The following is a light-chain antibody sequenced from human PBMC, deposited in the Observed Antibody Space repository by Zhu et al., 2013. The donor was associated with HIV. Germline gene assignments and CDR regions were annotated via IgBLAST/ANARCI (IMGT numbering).Light chain of an antibody. CDR1: QSVTGRY. J-gene: IGKJ1*01. Sequence: EIVLTQSPGTLSLSPGERATLSCRASQSVTGRYLAWYQQKPGLAPRLLIYGASNRATGIPARFSGSGSGTDFTLTVSSLEPEDFAIYYCQQRSNLAWTFGQGTKVEIK. V-gene: IGKV3-11*01. CDR2: GAS. CDR3: QQRSNLAWT.